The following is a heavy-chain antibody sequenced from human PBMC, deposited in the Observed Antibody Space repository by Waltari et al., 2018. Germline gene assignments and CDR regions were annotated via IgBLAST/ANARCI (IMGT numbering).Heavy chain of an antibody. V-gene: IGHV4-59*01. J-gene: IGHJ6*03. CDR3: ARDLGYCSSTSCPLDYYYMDV. Sequence: VQLQESGPGLVKPSETLSLTCTVSGGSISSYYWSWIRQPPGKGLEWIGYIYYSGSTNYNPALKSRVTISVDTSKNQFSLKLSSVTAVDTAVYYCARDLGYCSSTSCPLDYYYMDVWGKGTTVTVSS. CDR1: GGSISSYY. D-gene: IGHD2-2*03. CDR2: IYYSGST.